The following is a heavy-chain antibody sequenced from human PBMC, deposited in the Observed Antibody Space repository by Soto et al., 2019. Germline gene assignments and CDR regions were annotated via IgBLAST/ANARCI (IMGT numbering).Heavy chain of an antibody. Sequence: GGSLRLSCAASGFTFSPQWMCWVRQAPGKGLVWVSRINGDGGATGYADSVRGRFTISRDNAKNTVYLQMNSLRAEDTAVYYCARDIAAAGTDWGQGTLVTVSS. CDR1: GFTFSPQW. V-gene: IGHV3-74*01. CDR3: ARDIAAAGTD. J-gene: IGHJ4*02. D-gene: IGHD6-13*01. CDR2: INGDGGAT.